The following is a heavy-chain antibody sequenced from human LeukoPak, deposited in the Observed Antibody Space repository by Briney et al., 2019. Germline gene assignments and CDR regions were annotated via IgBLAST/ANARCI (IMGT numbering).Heavy chain of an antibody. V-gene: IGHV4-39*01. CDR3: ARQPKPAARRDYNWFDP. D-gene: IGHD2-2*01. J-gene: IGHJ5*01. Sequence: AETLTLTCTVSGGSISSNSDYWGWVRQPPGKGVGGFGRICYSERTYYNPSLKSRVTISVDTSKNQFSLNRFPGTAADTAFCNCARQPKPAARRDYNWFDPCGERNTVTVSS. CDR2: ICYSERT. CDR1: GGSISSNSDY.